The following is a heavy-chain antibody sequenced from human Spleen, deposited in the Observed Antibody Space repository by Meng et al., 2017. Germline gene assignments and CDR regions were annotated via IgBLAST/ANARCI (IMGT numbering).Heavy chain of an antibody. CDR2: IYHSGST. J-gene: IGHJ5*02. D-gene: IGHD3-10*01. Sequence: QVQLQQWGAGLLKPSETLSLTCVVSGGSFSDYYWSWIRQYPGKGLEWIGYIYHSGSTYYNPSLKSRVSISLAMSENQFSLKLTSVTAADTAVFYCARANLVRGIVDTWGQGTLVTVSS. CDR3: ARANLVRGIVDT. V-gene: IGHV4-34*01. CDR1: GGSFSDYY.